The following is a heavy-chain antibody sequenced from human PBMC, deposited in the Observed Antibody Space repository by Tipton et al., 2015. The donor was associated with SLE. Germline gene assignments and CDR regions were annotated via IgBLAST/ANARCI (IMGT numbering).Heavy chain of an antibody. CDR3: ARIAAAGKNLAY. D-gene: IGHD6-13*01. V-gene: IGHV1-69*06. CDR1: GFTFSSYA. J-gene: IGHJ4*02. CDR2: IIPIFGTA. Sequence: SCAASGFTFSSYAISWVRQAPGQGLEWMGGIIPIFGTANYAQKFQGRVTITADKSTSTAYMELSSLRSEDTAVHYCARIAAAGKNLAYWGQGTLVTVSS.